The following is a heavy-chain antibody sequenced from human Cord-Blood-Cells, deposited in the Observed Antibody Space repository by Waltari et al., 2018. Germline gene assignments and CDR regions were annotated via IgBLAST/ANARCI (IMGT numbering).Heavy chain of an antibody. CDR3: ARDRRKGIAAAGTFDY. D-gene: IGHD6-13*01. CDR2: ISAYNGNT. Sequence: QVQLVQSGAEVKKPGASVKVSCKASGYTFTSYGISWVRQAPGQGLEWMGWISAYNGNTNYAQKLQGRVTMTTDTSTSTAYRELRSLRSDETAVYYCARDRRKGIAAAGTFDYWGQGTLVTVSS. J-gene: IGHJ4*02. V-gene: IGHV1-18*04. CDR1: GYTFTSYG.